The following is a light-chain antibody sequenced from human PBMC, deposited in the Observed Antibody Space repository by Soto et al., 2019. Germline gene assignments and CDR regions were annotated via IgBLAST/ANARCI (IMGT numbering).Light chain of an antibody. CDR2: EVS. CDR3: SSYTSRSTLGV. Sequence: QSALTQPASVSGSPGQSITISCTGTSSDVGGYNYVSWYQQHPGKAPKLMIYEVSNRPSGVSNRFSGSKSGNTASLTISGRQAEEEADYYCSSYTSRSTLGVFGTGTQLTVL. V-gene: IGLV2-14*01. CDR1: SSDVGGYNY. J-gene: IGLJ1*01.